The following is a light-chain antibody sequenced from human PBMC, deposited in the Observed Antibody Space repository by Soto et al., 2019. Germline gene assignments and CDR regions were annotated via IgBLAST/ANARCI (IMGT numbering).Light chain of an antibody. CDR3: QQYNSYPWT. V-gene: IGKV1D-16*01. J-gene: IGKJ1*01. CDR2: GAS. Sequence: DIQMIQSPSSVSASVGDRVTVTCRASQGISSWLAWYQQKPGKAPKLLIYGASSLQSGVPSRFSGSGSGTEFTLTITSLQPDDFATYYCQQYNSYPWTFGQGTKVDIK. CDR1: QGISSW.